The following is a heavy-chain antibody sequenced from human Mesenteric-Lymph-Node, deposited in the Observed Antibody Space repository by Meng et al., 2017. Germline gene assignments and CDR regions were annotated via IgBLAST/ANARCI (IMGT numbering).Heavy chain of an antibody. Sequence: GGSLRLSCAASGFTFDDYAMHWVRQAPGKGLEWVSGISWNSGSIGYADSVKGRFTISRDNAKNSLYLQMNSLRAEDTAVYYCARDPFTVTTLWGQGTLVTVSS. V-gene: IGHV3-9*01. CDR3: ARDPFTVTTL. D-gene: IGHD4-17*01. J-gene: IGHJ4*02. CDR2: ISWNSGSI. CDR1: GFTFDDYA.